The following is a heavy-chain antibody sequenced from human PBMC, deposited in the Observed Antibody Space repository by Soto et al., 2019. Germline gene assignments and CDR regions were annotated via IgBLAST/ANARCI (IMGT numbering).Heavy chain of an antibody. J-gene: IGHJ4*02. V-gene: IGHV3-30-3*01. D-gene: IGHD6-13*01. Sequence: GGSLRLSCAASGLTFSSSAMPWVRQAPGKGLEWVAVVSYDGSNKYYAESVKGRFTISRDNSKNNMHLEMNSLRSEDTAVYYCAKDLGSMQHLGRADCGQGTLVTVSS. CDR3: AKDLGSMQHLGRAD. CDR1: GLTFSSSA. CDR2: VSYDGSNK.